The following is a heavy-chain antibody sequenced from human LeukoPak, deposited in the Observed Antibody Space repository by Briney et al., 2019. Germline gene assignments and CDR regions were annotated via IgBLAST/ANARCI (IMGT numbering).Heavy chain of an antibody. J-gene: IGHJ4*02. CDR1: GLNFNSRW. Sequence: GGSLRLSCVASGLNFNSRWMDWVRRAPGQGLEWVASIKEDGSETHYVDSVRGRFTISRDNDKNSLYLQMNNLRAEDTAMYYCAREWWEGYWGQGTLVTVSS. CDR2: IKEDGSET. V-gene: IGHV3-7*03. CDR3: AREWWEGY. D-gene: IGHD1-26*01.